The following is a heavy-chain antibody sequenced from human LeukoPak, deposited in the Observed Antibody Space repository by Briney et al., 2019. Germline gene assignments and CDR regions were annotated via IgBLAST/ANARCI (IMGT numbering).Heavy chain of an antibody. J-gene: IGHJ4*02. CDR3: ARAPGILVGPPYFDY. CDR1: GFTFSSYW. CDR2: IKRDGSER. D-gene: IGHD1-26*01. Sequence: GGSLRLSCAASGFTFSSYWMTWVRQAPGKGLEWVGNIKRDGSERYYVDSVKGRFTISRDNAKNSLYLQMNSLRAEDTALYYCARAPGILVGPPYFDYWGQGTLVTVSS. V-gene: IGHV3-7*01.